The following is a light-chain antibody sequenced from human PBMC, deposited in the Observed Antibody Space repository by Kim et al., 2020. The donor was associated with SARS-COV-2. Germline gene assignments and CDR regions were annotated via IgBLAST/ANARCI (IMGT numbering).Light chain of an antibody. CDR2: GAS. Sequence: DIVMTQSPATLSVSPGERATLSCRASHSVAGKLAWYQQNPGQAPRLLIYGASVRATGIPARFSGSGSGTEFTLTISSLQSEDSAVYYCQEYSNWPALSFGGGTKVDIK. V-gene: IGKV3D-15*01. CDR3: QEYSNWPALS. CDR1: HSVAGK. J-gene: IGKJ4*01.